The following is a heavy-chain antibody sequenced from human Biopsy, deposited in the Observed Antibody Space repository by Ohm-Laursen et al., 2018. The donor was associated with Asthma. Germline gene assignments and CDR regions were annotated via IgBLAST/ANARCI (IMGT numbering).Heavy chain of an antibody. J-gene: IGHJ5*02. CDR3: ARASVAASSNWFDP. Sequence: SDTLSLTCTVSGASIKTDDHYWSWLRQPPGKGLEWFGFIHYSGSTSYNPSLKGGVTISVDTSKNQFSLKLSSVTAADTAVYYCARASVAASSNWFDPWGQGTLVTVS. CDR2: IHYSGST. CDR1: GASIKTDDHY. D-gene: IGHD6-19*01. V-gene: IGHV4-30-4*02.